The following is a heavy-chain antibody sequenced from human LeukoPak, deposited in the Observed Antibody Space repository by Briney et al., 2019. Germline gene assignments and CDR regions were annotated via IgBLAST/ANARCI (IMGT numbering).Heavy chain of an antibody. Sequence: ASVKASCKASGYTFTGYYMHWVRQAPGQGLEWMGRINPNSGGTNYAQKFQGRVTMTRDTSISTAYMELSRLRSDDTAVYYCARDPSYYGSGRVVNWFDPWGQGTLVTVSS. D-gene: IGHD3-10*01. CDR2: INPNSGGT. J-gene: IGHJ5*02. CDR1: GYTFTGYY. CDR3: ARDPSYYGSGRVVNWFDP. V-gene: IGHV1-2*06.